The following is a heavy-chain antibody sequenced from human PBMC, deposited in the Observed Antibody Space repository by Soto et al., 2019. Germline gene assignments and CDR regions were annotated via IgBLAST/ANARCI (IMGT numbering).Heavy chain of an antibody. CDR3: ARRIVAKETFDY. Sequence: PSDTLSLTFTVSGGSMVIYYWSWIRQPPGRGLEWIGFIYYAGSTRYNPSLNSRVTISVDTSKNQFSLTVTSVTAADTAVYYCARRIVAKETFDYWGQGTLVTVSS. CDR1: GGSMVIYY. V-gene: IGHV4-59*08. D-gene: IGHD5-12*01. J-gene: IGHJ4*02. CDR2: IYYAGST.